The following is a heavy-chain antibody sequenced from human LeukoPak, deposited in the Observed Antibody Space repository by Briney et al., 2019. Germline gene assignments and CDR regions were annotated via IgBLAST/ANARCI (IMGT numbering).Heavy chain of an antibody. CDR2: IYTSGST. CDR3: ARAYSSSWNFNWFDP. J-gene: IGHJ5*02. V-gene: IGHV4-4*07. D-gene: IGHD6-13*01. Sequence: SETLSLTCTVSGGSISSYYWSWIRQPAGKGLEWIGRIYTSGSTNYNPSLKSRVTMSVDTSKNQFSLKLSSVTAADTAVYYCARAYSSSWNFNWFDPWGQGTLVTVSS. CDR1: GGSISSYY.